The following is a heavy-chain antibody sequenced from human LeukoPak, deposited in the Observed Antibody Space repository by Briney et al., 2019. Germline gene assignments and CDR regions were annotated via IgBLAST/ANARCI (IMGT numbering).Heavy chain of an antibody. V-gene: IGHV4-61*01. CDR2: IYYSGST. Sequence: SETLSLTCTVSGGSVSSGSYYWSWIRQPPRKGLEWIGYIYYSGSTNYNPSLKSRVTISVDTSKNQFSLKLSSVTAADTAVYYCAIEGSSGWIDYWGQGTLVTVSS. D-gene: IGHD6-19*01. CDR1: GGSVSSGSYY. CDR3: AIEGSSGWIDY. J-gene: IGHJ4*02.